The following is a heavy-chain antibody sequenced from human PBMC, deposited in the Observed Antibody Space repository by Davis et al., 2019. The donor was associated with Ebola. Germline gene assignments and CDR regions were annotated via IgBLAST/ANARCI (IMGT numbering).Heavy chain of an antibody. CDR2: ISYDGSNK. CDR3: ARQLPYYSYGMDV. V-gene: IGHV3-30*14. Sequence: GSLRLSCAASGFTFSSYAMHWVRQAPGKGLEWVAVISYDGSNKYYADSVKGRFTISRDNSKNTLYLQMNSLRAEDTAVYFCARQLPYYSYGMDVWGQGTTVTVSS. D-gene: IGHD2-2*01. CDR1: GFTFSSYA. J-gene: IGHJ6*02.